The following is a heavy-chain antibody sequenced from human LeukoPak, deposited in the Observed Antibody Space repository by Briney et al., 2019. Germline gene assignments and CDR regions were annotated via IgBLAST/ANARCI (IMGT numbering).Heavy chain of an antibody. V-gene: IGHV1-18*01. CDR2: ISGYNGNP. Sequence: GASVKVSCKASGYTFTSYGISWVRQAPGQGLEWMGWISGYNGNPKYAQKLQGRVTMTTDTSTSTAYMELRSLRSDDTAVYYCARLSIVVVPAAIDVWGKGTTVTVSS. CDR1: GYTFTSYG. CDR3: ARLSIVVVPAAIDV. J-gene: IGHJ6*04. D-gene: IGHD2-2*01.